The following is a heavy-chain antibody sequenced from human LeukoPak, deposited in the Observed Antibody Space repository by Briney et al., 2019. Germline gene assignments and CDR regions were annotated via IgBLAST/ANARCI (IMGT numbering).Heavy chain of an antibody. CDR2: IAYDGTIQ. V-gene: IGHV3-30-3*01. CDR3: ATMSR. CDR1: GFTFSSYA. Sequence: QPGGSLRLSCAASGFTFSSYAMHWVRQAPGKGLEWVAVIAYDGTIQLYTDSVKGRFTISRDNSKNTLYLQMNSLRAEDTAVYYCATMSRWGQGTLVTVSS. J-gene: IGHJ4*02.